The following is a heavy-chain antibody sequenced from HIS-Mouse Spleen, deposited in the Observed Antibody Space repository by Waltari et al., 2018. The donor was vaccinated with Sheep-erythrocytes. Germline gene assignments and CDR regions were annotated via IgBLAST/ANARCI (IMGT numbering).Heavy chain of an antibody. CDR3: ARQPKGYFDL. CDR1: VFTFSSFG. CDR2: ISYDGSNK. V-gene: IGHV3-30*03. J-gene: IGHJ2*01. Sequence: QVQLVEAGGGVVQPGRSLRPSCAASVFTFSSFGVPGGRQAPGQGLEWVAVISYDGSNKYYADSVKGRFTISRDNSKNTLYLQMNSLRAEDTAVYYCARQPKGYFDLWGRGTLVTVSS.